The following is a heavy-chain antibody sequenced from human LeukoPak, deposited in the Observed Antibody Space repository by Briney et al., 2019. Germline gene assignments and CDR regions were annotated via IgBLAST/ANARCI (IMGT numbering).Heavy chain of an antibody. CDR1: GFTFSSYA. V-gene: IGHV3-23*01. CDR3: AKDLSPAGY. CDR2: ITSSGGST. Sequence: GGSLRLSCAASGFTFSSYAMHWVRQAPGKGLEWVSAITSSGGSTYYADSVKGRFTTSRDNSKNTLYLQMNSLRAEDTAVYYCAKDLSPAGYWGQGTLVTVSS. J-gene: IGHJ4*02.